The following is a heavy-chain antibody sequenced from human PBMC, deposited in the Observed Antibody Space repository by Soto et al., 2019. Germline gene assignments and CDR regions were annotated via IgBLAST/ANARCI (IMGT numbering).Heavy chain of an antibody. CDR2: IDWDDDK. V-gene: IGHV2-70*01. D-gene: IGHD3-3*01. J-gene: IGHJ6*02. Sequence: TGPTPGNPTHTLTPTCTFSWFSLNTNGKCVSWIRQPPGKALGWLALIDWDDDKYYSTSLKTRLTISKDTSKNQVVLTMTNMDPVDTATYYCARIRPDDFWSGPPYYYYYGMDVWGQGTTVTVSS. CDR1: WFSLNTNGKC. CDR3: ARIRPDDFWSGPPYYYYYGMDV.